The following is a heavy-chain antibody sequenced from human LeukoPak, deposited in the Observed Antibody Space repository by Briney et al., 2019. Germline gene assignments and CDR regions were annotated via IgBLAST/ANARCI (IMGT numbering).Heavy chain of an antibody. CDR2: IYYSGST. V-gene: IGHV4-61*08. CDR3: ARKLGIAVGDYYYYGLDV. CDR1: GGSVNSGDSF. Sequence: SDTLSLTCTVSGGSVNSGDSFWSWIRQPPGKGLEWIGNIYYSGSTNYNPSLQSRVTVSIDTSRNQFSLKVRSVTPADTAVYYCARKLGIAVGDYYYYGLDVWGQGTTVTVSS. J-gene: IGHJ6*02. D-gene: IGHD6-19*01.